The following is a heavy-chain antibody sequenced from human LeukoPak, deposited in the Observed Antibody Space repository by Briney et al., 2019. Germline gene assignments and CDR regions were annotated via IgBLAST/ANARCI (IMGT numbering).Heavy chain of an antibody. CDR2: ISSSSIYT. CDR1: GFALSDYY. J-gene: IGHJ4*02. Sequence: GGSLRLSCAASGFALSDYYMSWIRQAPGRGLEWVSYISSSSIYTNYADSVKGRFTISRDNAKNSLYLQMNSLRAEDTAVYYCARDREYYFDSWGQGTLVTVSS. CDR3: ARDREYYFDS. V-gene: IGHV3-11*06.